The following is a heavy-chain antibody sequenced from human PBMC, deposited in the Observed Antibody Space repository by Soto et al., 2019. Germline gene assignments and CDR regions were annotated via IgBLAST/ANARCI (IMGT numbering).Heavy chain of an antibody. CDR3: ARMGDVPYYYYGMDV. V-gene: IGHV1-18*01. CDR1: GYTFTTYG. D-gene: IGHD3-16*01. CDR2: INGDNGNA. J-gene: IGHJ6*02. Sequence: QVQLVQSGAEVKKPGASVTVSCKASGYTFTTYGVSWVRQAPGQGLEWLGWINGDNGNAKYAENLQGRVTMTTDTSTSTAYMELRSLRSDDTAVYYCARMGDVPYYYYGMDVWGQGTTVTVSS.